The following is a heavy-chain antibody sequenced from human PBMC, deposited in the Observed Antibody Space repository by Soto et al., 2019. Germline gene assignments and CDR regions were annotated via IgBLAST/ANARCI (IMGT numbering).Heavy chain of an antibody. V-gene: IGHV3-7*03. Sequence: GGSLRLSCAASGFTFSSYWMSWVRQAPGKGLEWVANIKQDGSEKYYVDSVKGRFTISRDNAKNSLYLQMNSLRAEDTAVYYCAREFTYYYDSSGFDWFDPWGQGTLVTVSS. CDR2: IKQDGSEK. J-gene: IGHJ5*02. CDR3: AREFTYYYDSSGFDWFDP. CDR1: GFTFSSYW. D-gene: IGHD3-22*01.